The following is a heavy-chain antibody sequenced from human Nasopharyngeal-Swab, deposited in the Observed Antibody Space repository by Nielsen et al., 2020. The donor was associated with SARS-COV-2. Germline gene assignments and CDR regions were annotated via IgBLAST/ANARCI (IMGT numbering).Heavy chain of an antibody. D-gene: IGHD6-19*01. J-gene: IGHJ4*02. Sequence: WIRQPPGKALEWLALLYWDDDNRHNPSLKSRITITKDTSKNHVVLTMTNMDPVDTATYFCVHSTGWRLDYWGQGTLVTVSS. CDR3: VHSTGWRLDY. CDR2: LYWDDDN. V-gene: IGHV2-5*02.